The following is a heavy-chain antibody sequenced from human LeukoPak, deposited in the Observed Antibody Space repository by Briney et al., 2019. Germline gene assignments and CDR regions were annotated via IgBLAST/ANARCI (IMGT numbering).Heavy chain of an antibody. J-gene: IGHJ4*02. CDR2: ISGSSSII. V-gene: IGHV3-11*04. D-gene: IGHD5-12*01. CDR3: ARDRGFSGYDPSDF. CDR1: GFTFSDYY. Sequence: GSLRLSCASSGFTFSDYYMSWLRQAPGKGLEWLSYISGSSSIIYYADSVKGRFTISRDNAKNSLFLQLDSLRAEDTAVYYCARDRGFSGYDPSDFWGQGTLVTVSS.